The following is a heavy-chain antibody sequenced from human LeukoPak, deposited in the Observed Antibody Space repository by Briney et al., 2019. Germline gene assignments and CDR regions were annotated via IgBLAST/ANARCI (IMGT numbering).Heavy chain of an antibody. CDR1: GYTFTNYN. CDR2: ISGSGGST. CDR3: AKQLGYCSDGSCYFPY. D-gene: IGHD2-15*01. V-gene: IGHV3-23*01. J-gene: IGHJ4*02. Sequence: PGGSLRLSCAASGYTFTNYNMYWVRQAPGKGLEWVSAISGSGGSTYYADSVQGRFTISRDNSKSTLCLQMNSLRAEDTAVYYCAKQLGYCSDGSCYFPYWGQGTLVTVSS.